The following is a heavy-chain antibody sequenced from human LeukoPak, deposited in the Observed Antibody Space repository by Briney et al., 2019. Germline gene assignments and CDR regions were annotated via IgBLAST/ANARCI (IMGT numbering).Heavy chain of an antibody. CDR2: INPNSGGT. J-gene: IGHJ4*02. V-gene: IGHV1-2*02. D-gene: IGHD2-2*01. Sequence: AAVKVFLKASQNTFTPYYILCGRQAPGHGLECMGWINPNSGGTNYAQKFQGRVTMPRDTSISTAYLELSRLRSDDTAVFYCARAAPVAHFDYWGQGTLVTVSS. CDR1: QNTFTPYY. CDR3: ARAAPVAHFDY.